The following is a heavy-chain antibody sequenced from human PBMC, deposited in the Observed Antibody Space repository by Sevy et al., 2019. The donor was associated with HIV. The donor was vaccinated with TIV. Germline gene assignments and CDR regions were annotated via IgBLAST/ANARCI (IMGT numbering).Heavy chain of an antibody. V-gene: IGHV3-33*06. CDR3: AKGRTSSSEVGYFDY. Sequence: GESLKISCAASGFTFSNYGMHWVRQAPGKGLEWEAVIWNDGSNKYHADSVKGRFTISRDNSKNTLYLQMNSLRAEDTAVHYCAKGRTSSSEVGYFDYWGQGTLVTVSS. J-gene: IGHJ4*02. CDR1: GFTFSNYG. CDR2: IWNDGSNK. D-gene: IGHD6-6*01.